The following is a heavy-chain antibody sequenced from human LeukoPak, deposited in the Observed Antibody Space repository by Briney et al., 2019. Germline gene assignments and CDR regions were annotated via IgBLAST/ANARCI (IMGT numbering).Heavy chain of an antibody. V-gene: IGHV4-59*08. J-gene: IGHJ3*02. D-gene: IGHD2-2*01. CDR1: GASISSYY. CDR3: ACLSSTGSRAFDI. Sequence: SQTLSLTCTVAGASISSYYWTWIRQHPGNGLDWVGYIYYSGNTNHNPSLKSRVTISVDTTKSQFSLKLSSVTAADTAVYYCACLSSTGSRAFDIWGQGTMVTVSS. CDR2: IYYSGNT.